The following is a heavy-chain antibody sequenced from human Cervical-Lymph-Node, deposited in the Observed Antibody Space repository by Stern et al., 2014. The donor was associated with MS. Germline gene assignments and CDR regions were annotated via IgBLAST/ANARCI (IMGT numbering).Heavy chain of an antibody. CDR3: ARACIGGNTCYGMDV. D-gene: IGHD1-7*01. CDR1: GGTFSSYV. Sequence: QVQLVQSGAEVKKPGSAVKVSCKASGGTFSSYVITWVRQAPGQGLEWMGRIIPILGVTNYAQKFQGRVTITADKSTSTAYMEMSSLRSEDTAVYYCARACIGGNTCYGMDVWGRGTTVTVSS. V-gene: IGHV1-69*04. J-gene: IGHJ6*02. CDR2: IIPILGVT.